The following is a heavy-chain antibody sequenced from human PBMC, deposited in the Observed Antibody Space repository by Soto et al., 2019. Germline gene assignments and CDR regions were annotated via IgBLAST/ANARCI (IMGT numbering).Heavy chain of an antibody. CDR3: ARDYDRSGDY. J-gene: IGHJ4*02. CDR1: GGSISTSSYY. D-gene: IGHD3-22*01. Sequence: QLQLQESGPGLVKPSETLSLTCTVSGGSISTSSYYWGWIRQPPGKGLEWIGSIYYSGSTYYNPSLKSRLTISVDPSKHQFSLKLSSVTAPDTSVYYCARDYDRSGDYWGQGTLVTVSS. CDR2: IYYSGST. V-gene: IGHV4-39*01.